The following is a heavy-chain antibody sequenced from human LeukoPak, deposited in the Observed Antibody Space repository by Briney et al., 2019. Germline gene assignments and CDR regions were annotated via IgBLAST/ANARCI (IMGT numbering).Heavy chain of an antibody. D-gene: IGHD4-11*01. Sequence: GGSLRLSCAASGFTFSSYAVHWVRQAPGKGLEWVAVISYDGSNKYYADSVKGRFTISRDNSNSTLYLQMNSLRGEDTAVYYCARVNYIADFDYWGQGTLVTVSS. CDR3: ARVNYIADFDY. J-gene: IGHJ4*02. CDR2: ISYDGSNK. CDR1: GFTFSSYA. V-gene: IGHV3-30-3*01.